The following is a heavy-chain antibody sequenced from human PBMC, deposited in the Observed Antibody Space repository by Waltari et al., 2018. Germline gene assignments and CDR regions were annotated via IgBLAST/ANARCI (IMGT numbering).Heavy chain of an antibody. CDR3: SVSLNH. CDR1: GLPFRNYW. V-gene: IGHV3-7*01. J-gene: IGHJ5*02. CDR2: IKQDGSES. Sequence: EVQLVESGGGLVQPGGSLRLSCAASGLPFRNYWMDWVRQAPGKGLEWVANIKQDGSESHYVDSVKGRFTISRDNAQNLLYLQINSLRDEDTAVYYCSVSLNHWGQGTLVTVSS.